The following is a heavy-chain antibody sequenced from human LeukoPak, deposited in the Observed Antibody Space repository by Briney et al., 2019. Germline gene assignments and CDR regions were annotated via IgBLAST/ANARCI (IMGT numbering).Heavy chain of an antibody. CDR2: INHSGST. CDR3: ASPPYYDSSGYYPYYYYMDV. D-gene: IGHD3-22*01. J-gene: IGHJ6*03. Sequence: SETLSLTCAVYGGSFSGYYWSWIRQPPGKGLEWIGEINHSGSTNYNPSLKSRVTISVDTSKNQFSLKLSSVTAADTAVYYCASPPYYDSSGYYPYYYYMDVWGKGTTVTVSS. CDR1: GGSFSGYY. V-gene: IGHV4-34*01.